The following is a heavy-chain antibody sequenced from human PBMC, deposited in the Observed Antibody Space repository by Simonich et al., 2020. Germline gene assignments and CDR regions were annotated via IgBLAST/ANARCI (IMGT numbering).Heavy chain of an antibody. CDR1: GYSFTSYW. Sequence: EVQLVQSGAEVKKPGESLKISCKGSGYSFTSYWIGRVRQMPGKGLGWGGSIYPCYSETRYSPSFQGQVTSSADKSISTAYLQWSSLKASDTAMYYCATPGDRDAFDIWGQGTMVTVSS. CDR2: IYPCYSET. D-gene: IGHD7-27*01. V-gene: IGHV5-51*01. CDR3: ATPGDRDAFDI. J-gene: IGHJ3*02.